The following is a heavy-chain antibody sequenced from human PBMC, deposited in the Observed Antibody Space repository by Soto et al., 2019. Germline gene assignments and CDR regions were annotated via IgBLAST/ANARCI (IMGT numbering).Heavy chain of an antibody. Sequence: QVRLVESGGGVVQPGRSLRLSCAASGFIFRTFDMHWVRQTPGRGLEWVALIAHDGSHEFHADSVKGRFTISRDNSKDRLYLQMNSLSVEDTGIYYCAKDIGITVSGMDPNYWGQGILVTVSS. V-gene: IGHV3-30*13. J-gene: IGHJ4*02. CDR3: AKDIGITVSGMDPNY. CDR1: GFIFRTFD. D-gene: IGHD1-1*01. CDR2: IAHDGSHE.